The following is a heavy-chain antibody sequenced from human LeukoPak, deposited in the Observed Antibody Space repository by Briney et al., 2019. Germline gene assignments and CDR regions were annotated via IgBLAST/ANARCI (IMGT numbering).Heavy chain of an antibody. CDR1: GGSISSGDYS. D-gene: IGHD5-12*01. CDR3: ARNLATRGYGMDV. V-gene: IGHV4-30-2*01. CDR2: IYHSGST. Sequence: SQTLSLTCAVSGGSISSGDYSWSCIRQPPGKGLEWIGYIYHSGSTYYNPSLKSRVTISVDRSKNQFSLKLSSVTAADTAVYYCARNLATRGYGMDVWGQGTTVTVSS. J-gene: IGHJ6*02.